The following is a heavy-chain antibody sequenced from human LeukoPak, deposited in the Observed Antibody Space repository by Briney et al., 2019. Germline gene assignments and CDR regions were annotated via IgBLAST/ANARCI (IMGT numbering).Heavy chain of an antibody. CDR2: IGSANSYI. D-gene: IGHD1-14*01. Sequence: GGSLRLSSAASGFTFSSYSMNWVRQAPGKGLEWVSSIGSANSYIYYADSLKGRFTISRDNAKNSLYLQMNSLRAEDTAVYYCAGASGGNRPFDYWGQGTLVTVSS. CDR3: AGASGGNRPFDY. V-gene: IGHV3-21*01. J-gene: IGHJ4*02. CDR1: GFTFSSYS.